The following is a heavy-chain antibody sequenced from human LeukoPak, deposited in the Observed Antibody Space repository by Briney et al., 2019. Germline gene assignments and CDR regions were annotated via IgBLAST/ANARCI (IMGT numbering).Heavy chain of an antibody. J-gene: IGHJ4*02. Sequence: GGSLRLSCAASGFIFSSNWMIWVRQAPGKGLEWVAFIRYDGSNKYYADSVKGRFTISRDNSKNTLYLQMNSLRAEDTAVYYCATLVVVAATSFDYWGQGTLVTVSS. CDR2: IRYDGSNK. D-gene: IGHD2-15*01. CDR3: ATLVVVAATSFDY. V-gene: IGHV3-30*02. CDR1: GFIFSSNW.